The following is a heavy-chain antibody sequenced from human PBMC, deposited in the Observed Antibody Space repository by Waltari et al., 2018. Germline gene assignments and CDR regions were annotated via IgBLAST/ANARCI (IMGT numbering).Heavy chain of an antibody. J-gene: IGHJ6*02. CDR3: ARGSGDYYYYGMDV. Sequence: QLQLQEPGPGLVKPSETLSLTCTVSGGSISSSSYYWGWIRQPPGKGLEWIGSIYYSGSTYYNPSLKSRVTISVDTSKNQFSLKLSSVTAADTAVYYCARGSGDYYYYGMDVWGQGTTVTVSS. V-gene: IGHV4-39*07. CDR2: IYYSGST. CDR1: GGSISSSSYY.